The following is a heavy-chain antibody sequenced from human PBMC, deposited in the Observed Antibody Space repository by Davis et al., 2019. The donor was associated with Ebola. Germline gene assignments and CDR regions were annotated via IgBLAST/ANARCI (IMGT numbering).Heavy chain of an antibody. J-gene: IGHJ4*02. Sequence: SETLSLTCTVSGGSISSYYWSWIRQPPGKGLEWIGYIYYSGSTNYNPSLKSRVTISVDTSKNQFSLKLSSVTAADTAVYYCARPGGTTPLWGQGTLVTVSS. D-gene: IGHD1-7*01. CDR3: ARPGGTTPL. V-gene: IGHV4-59*08. CDR2: IYYSGST. CDR1: GGSISSYY.